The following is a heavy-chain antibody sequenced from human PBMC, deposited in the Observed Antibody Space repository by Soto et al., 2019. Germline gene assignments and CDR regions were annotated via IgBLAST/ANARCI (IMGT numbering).Heavy chain of an antibody. D-gene: IGHD3-22*01. CDR3: ARGITTIPAVQGDAPDNCYFDS. CDR1: GGSFSCYY. Sequence: ETLSLTCAVYGGSFSCYYWTWVLHPPGNWLEWIGDVNHSGSTNQNPSLKSRVTISVDTSKNQFSLKLRSVTAADTAVYYCARGITTIPAVQGDAPDNCYFDSWGLGTLVTVSS. J-gene: IGHJ4*02. CDR2: VNHSGST. V-gene: IGHV4-34*01.